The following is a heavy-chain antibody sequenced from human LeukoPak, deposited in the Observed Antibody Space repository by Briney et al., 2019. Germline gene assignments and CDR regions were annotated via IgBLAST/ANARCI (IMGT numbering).Heavy chain of an antibody. CDR2: ISSSSGYV. CDR1: GFTFSTYS. D-gene: IGHD2-15*01. V-gene: IGHV3-21*01. Sequence: GGSLRLSCAASGFTFSTYSMNWVRQAPGKGLEWVSSISSSSGYVHYADSVKGRFTISRDNAKNSLYLQMNSLGAEDTAVYYCARDYDLYCSGDNCYSPRLSDYWGQGTLVTVSS. CDR3: ARDYDLYCSGDNCYSPRLSDY. J-gene: IGHJ4*02.